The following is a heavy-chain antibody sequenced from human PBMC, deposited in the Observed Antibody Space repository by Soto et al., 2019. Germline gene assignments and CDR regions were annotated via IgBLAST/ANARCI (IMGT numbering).Heavy chain of an antibody. J-gene: IGHJ4*02. Sequence: SETLSLTCTVSGGSISSGDYYWSWIRQPPGKGLEWIGYIYYSGSTYYNPSLKSRVTISVDTSKNQFSLKLSSVTAADTAVYYCASSEYYYGSGSYAFDYWGQGTLVTSPQ. CDR1: GGSISSGDYY. CDR3: ASSEYYYGSGSYAFDY. CDR2: IYYSGST. D-gene: IGHD3-10*01. V-gene: IGHV4-30-4*01.